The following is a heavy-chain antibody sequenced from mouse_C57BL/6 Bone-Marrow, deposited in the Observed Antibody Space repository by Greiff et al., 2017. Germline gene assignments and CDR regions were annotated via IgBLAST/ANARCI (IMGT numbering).Heavy chain of an antibody. CDR3: ARNPWGYYFDY. CDR2: IDPSDSYT. J-gene: IGHJ2*01. CDR1: GYTFTSYW. Sequence: QVQLQQPGAELVMPGASVKLSCKASGYTFTSYWMHWVKQRPGQGLEWIGEIDPSDSYTNYNQKFKGKSTLTVDKSSSTAYMQLSSLTSEDSAVYYCARNPWGYYFDYWGQGTTLTVSS. D-gene: IGHD4-1*01. V-gene: IGHV1-69*01.